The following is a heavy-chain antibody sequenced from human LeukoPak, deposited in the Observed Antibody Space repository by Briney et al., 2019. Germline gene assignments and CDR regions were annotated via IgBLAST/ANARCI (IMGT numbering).Heavy chain of an antibody. D-gene: IGHD2-15*01. V-gene: IGHV3-30*02. CDR2: IQYDGSNE. CDR3: AKDRCSDGIGCFYYYMDV. CDR1: GFIFSSYG. J-gene: IGHJ6*03. Sequence: GGTLRLSCTASGFIFSSYGMHWVRQAPGKGLEWVAYIQYDGSNEQYAHSVKGRFRISRDSSKNMLYLQMNSLRAEDTAVYYCAKDRCSDGIGCFYYYMDVWGKGTTVTISS.